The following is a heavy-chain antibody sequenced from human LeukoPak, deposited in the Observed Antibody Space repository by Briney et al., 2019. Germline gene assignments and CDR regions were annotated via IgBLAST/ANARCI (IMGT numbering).Heavy chain of an antibody. CDR3: ARGRSIYGSGSPAENNDAFDI. V-gene: IGHV4-30-2*01. CDR2: IYHSGST. D-gene: IGHD3-10*01. CDR1: GVSISSGGYS. J-gene: IGHJ3*02. Sequence: SETLSLTCAVSGVSISSGGYSWSWIRQPPGKGLEWIGYIYHSGSTYYNPSLKSRVTISVDRSKNQFSLKLSSVTAADTAVYYCARGRSIYGSGSPAENNDAFDIWGQGTMVTVSS.